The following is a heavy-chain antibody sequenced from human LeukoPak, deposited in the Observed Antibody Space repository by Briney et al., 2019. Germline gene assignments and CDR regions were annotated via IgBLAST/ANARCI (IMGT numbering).Heavy chain of an antibody. V-gene: IGHV4-34*01. CDR1: GGSFSGYY. D-gene: IGHD5-18*01. CDR3: ARREVGYLRSNSFDY. CDR2: INHSGST. J-gene: IGHJ4*02. Sequence: SETLSLTCAVYGGSFSGYYWSWIRQPPGEGLEWIGEINHSGSTNYNPSLKSRVTISVDTSKKQFSLKLSSVTAADTAVYYCARREVGYLRSNSFDYWGQGTLVTVSS.